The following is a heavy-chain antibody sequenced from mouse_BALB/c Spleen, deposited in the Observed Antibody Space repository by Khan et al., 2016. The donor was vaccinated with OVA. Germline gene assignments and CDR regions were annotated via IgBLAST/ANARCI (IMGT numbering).Heavy chain of an antibody. CDR3: ARMARK. Sequence: VQLKESGAELVKSGPTVKLSCTPSALNIKDTYMHWRKKWPERALEGIGRIDXPNGNTKYDPKFQGKATITADTSSNTAYLQLSSLTSEDTAVYYCARMARKWGQGTTLTVSS. V-gene: IGHV14-3*02. CDR1: ALNIKDTY. CDR2: IDXPNGNT. J-gene: IGHJ2*01.